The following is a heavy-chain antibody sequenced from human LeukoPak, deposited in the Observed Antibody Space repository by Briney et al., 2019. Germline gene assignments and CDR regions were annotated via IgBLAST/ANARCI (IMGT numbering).Heavy chain of an antibody. J-gene: IGHJ4*02. Sequence: GGSLTLSCAASGFTFSSYNMNWVRQPPGKGLEWVSYISSSSSTIYYADSVKGRFTMSRDNAKNSLYLQMNTLRDDDTAVYYCASFVSGWYNNYWGQGTLVTVSS. V-gene: IGHV3-48*02. CDR1: GFTFSSYN. CDR3: ASFVSGWYNNY. D-gene: IGHD6-19*01. CDR2: ISSSSSTI.